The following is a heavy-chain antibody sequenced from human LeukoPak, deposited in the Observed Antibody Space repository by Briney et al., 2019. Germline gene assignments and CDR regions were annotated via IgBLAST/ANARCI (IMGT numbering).Heavy chain of an antibody. D-gene: IGHD3-10*01. V-gene: IGHV4-59*01. CDR3: ARSIRPGAFDI. J-gene: IGHJ3*02. CDR2: IYYSGST. CDR1: GGSISSYY. Sequence: SETLSLTCTVSGGSISSYYWSWTRQPPGKGLEWIGYIYYSGSTNYNPSLKSRVTISVDTSKNQFSLKLSSVTAADTAVYYCARSIRPGAFDIWGQGTMVTVSS.